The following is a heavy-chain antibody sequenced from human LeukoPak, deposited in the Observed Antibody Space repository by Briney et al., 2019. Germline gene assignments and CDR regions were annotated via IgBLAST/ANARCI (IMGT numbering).Heavy chain of an antibody. J-gene: IGHJ4*02. CDR3: ARALGRPRDY. CDR1: GGSFIGYY. V-gene: IGHV4-34*01. D-gene: IGHD7-27*01. CDR2: INHSGST. Sequence: PSETLSLTCAVYGGSFIGYYWSWIRQPPGKGLEWIGEINHSGSTNYNPSLKSRVTISVDTSKNQFSLKLSSVTAADTAVYYCARALGRPRDYWGQGTLVTVSS.